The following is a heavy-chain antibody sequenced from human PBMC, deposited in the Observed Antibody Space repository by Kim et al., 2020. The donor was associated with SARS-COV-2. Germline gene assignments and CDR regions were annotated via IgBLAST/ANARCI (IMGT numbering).Heavy chain of an antibody. Sequence: SETLSLTCAVYGGSFSGYYWSWIRQPPGKGLEWIGEINHSGSTNYNPSLKSRVTISVDTSKNQFSLKLSSVTAADTAVYYCAIAYSSSSTTGVVAWFDPWGQGTLVTVSS. CDR3: AIAYSSSSTTGVVAWFDP. J-gene: IGHJ5*02. V-gene: IGHV4-34*01. CDR1: GGSFSGYY. D-gene: IGHD6-13*01. CDR2: INHSGST.